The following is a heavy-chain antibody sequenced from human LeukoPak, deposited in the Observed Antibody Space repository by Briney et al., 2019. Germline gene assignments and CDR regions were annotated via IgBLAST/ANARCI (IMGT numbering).Heavy chain of an antibody. J-gene: IGHJ4*02. V-gene: IGHV3-23*01. Sequence: PGGSLRLSCTASGFTFRNYVMSWVRQAPGKGLEWVSSIRSSGDDTSSADSVKGRFTIFRDNSKSTLYLQMNSLRAEDTAIYYCARSIPYGTTWYGRSDYWGQGTLVTVSS. CDR3: ARSIPYGTTWYGRSDY. CDR1: GFTFRNYV. CDR2: IRSSGDDT. D-gene: IGHD6-13*01.